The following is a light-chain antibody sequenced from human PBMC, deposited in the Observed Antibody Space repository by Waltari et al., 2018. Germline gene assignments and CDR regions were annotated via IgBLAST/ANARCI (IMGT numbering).Light chain of an antibody. CDR1: SVLHSSNNKYY. CDR3: QQFQSHLRT. J-gene: IGKJ1*01. Sequence: SVLHSSNNKYYFAWYQQKPGQPPKLLIYWASTRKSGVPDRFSGSGSGTDFTLTISSLQAEDVAVYYCQQFQSHLRTFGQGTKVEIK. V-gene: IGKV4-1*01. CDR2: WAS.